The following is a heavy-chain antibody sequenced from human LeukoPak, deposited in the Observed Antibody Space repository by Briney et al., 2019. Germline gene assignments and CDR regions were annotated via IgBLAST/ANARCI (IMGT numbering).Heavy chain of an antibody. CDR3: ARGPSTDPYYYDSSGYYFY. J-gene: IGHJ4*02. CDR2: INPSGGST. CDR1: GYTFTSYY. V-gene: IGHV1-46*01. Sequence: VVSVKVSCKASGYTFTSYYMHWVRQAPGQGLEWMGIINPSGGSTSYAQKFQGRVTMTRDTSTSTVYMELSSLRSEDTAVYYCARGPSTDPYYYDSSGYYFYWGQGTLVTVSS. D-gene: IGHD3-22*01.